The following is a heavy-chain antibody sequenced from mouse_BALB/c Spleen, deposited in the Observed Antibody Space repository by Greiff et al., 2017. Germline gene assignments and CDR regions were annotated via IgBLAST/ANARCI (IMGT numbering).Heavy chain of an antibody. CDR2: IYPYNGGT. CDR3: AREDYDYDPWFAY. J-gene: IGHJ3*01. CDR1: GYTFTDYN. V-gene: IGHV1S29*02. Sequence: VQLQQSGPELVKPGASVKISCKASGYTFTDYNMHWVKQSHGKSLEWIGYIYPYNGGTGYNQKFKSKATLTVDNSSSTAYMELRSLTSEDSAVYYCAREDYDYDPWFAYWGQGTLVTVSA. D-gene: IGHD2-4*01.